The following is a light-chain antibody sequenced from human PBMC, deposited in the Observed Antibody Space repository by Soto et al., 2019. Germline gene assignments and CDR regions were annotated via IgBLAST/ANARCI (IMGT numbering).Light chain of an antibody. J-gene: IGKJ4*01. CDR3: QQYYDWPLT. CDR1: QNIASS. Sequence: EIVMTQSPATLSVSPGERVTLSCRASQNIASSLDWYQQIPGQPPRLLFYGASTRAPAVPARFSGSGSGTEFTLTISSLQSEEFAVYYCQQYYDWPLTFGGGTRVEIK. CDR2: GAS. V-gene: IGKV3-15*01.